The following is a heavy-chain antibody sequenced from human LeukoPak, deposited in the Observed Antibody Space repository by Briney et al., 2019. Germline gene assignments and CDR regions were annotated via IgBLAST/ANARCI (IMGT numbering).Heavy chain of an antibody. CDR2: ISYSGST. Sequence: SETLSLTCTVSGGPISSHYWSWIRQPPGEGLEWIGYISYSGSTNYNPSLKSRVTISVDTSKNQFSLKLSSVTAADTAVYYCARDRKAYYYDSSGPDAFDIWGQGTMVTVSS. CDR3: ARDRKAYYYDSSGPDAFDI. J-gene: IGHJ3*02. CDR1: GGPISSHY. V-gene: IGHV4-59*11. D-gene: IGHD3-22*01.